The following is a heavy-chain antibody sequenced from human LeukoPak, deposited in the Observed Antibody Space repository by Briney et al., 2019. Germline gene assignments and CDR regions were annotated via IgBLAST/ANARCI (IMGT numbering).Heavy chain of an antibody. CDR3: ARLILYDYVWGSYRGYFDY. J-gene: IGHJ4*02. Sequence: GESLKISCKGSGYSFTSYWIGWVRQMPGKGLEWMGIIYPGDSDTRYSPSFQGQVTISADKSISTAYLQWSSLKASDTAMYYCARLILYDYVWGSYRGYFDYWGQGTLVTVSS. V-gene: IGHV5-51*01. CDR2: IYPGDSDT. D-gene: IGHD3-16*02. CDR1: GYSFTSYW.